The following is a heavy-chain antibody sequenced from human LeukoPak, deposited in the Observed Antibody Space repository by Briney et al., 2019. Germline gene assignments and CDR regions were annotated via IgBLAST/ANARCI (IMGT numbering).Heavy chain of an antibody. CDR1: GFTVSSNY. CDR2: IYSGGST. V-gene: IGHV3-66*02. J-gene: IGHJ4*02. CDR3: ARGGSGWQGDFDY. Sequence: GGSLRLSCADSGFTVSSNYMSWVRQAPGKGLEWVSVIYSGGSTYYADSVKGRFTISRDNSKNTLYLQMNSLRAEDTAVYYCARGGSGWQGDFDYWGQGTLVTVSS. D-gene: IGHD6-19*01.